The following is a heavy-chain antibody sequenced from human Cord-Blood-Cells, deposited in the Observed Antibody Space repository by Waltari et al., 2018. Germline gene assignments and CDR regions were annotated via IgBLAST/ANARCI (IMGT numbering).Heavy chain of an antibody. J-gene: IGHJ3*02. CDR3: ARDQGGDYDAFDI. V-gene: IGHV1-3*01. CDR1: GYTFTSYA. Sequence: QVQLVQSGAEVKKPGASVKVSCTASGYTFTSYAMHWVRQAPGQRLEWMGWINAGNGNTKYSQKFQGRVTITRDTSASTAYMELSSLRSEDTAVYYCARDQGGDYDAFDIWGQGTMVTVSS. CDR2: INAGNGNT. D-gene: IGHD2-21*02.